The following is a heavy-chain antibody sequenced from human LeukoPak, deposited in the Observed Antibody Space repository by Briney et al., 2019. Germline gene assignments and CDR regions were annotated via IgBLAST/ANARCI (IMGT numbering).Heavy chain of an antibody. V-gene: IGHV1-46*03. Sequence: GASVKVSCKASGYTFTRYYMHWVRQAPGQGLEWMGIINPSGGSTSYAQKFQGRVTMTRDTSTSTVYRELSSLRSEDTAVYYCASGYSYEVPDYWGQGTLVTVSS. CDR3: ASGYSYEVPDY. CDR1: GYTFTRYY. J-gene: IGHJ4*02. D-gene: IGHD5-18*01. CDR2: INPSGGST.